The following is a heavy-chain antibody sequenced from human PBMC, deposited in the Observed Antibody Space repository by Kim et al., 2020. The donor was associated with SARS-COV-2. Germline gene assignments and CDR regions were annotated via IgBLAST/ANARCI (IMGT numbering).Heavy chain of an antibody. CDR3: ARDLRGYSYGATYYYYYG. CDR2: IYSGGST. CDR1: GFTVSSNY. Sequence: GGSLRLSCAASGFTVSSNYMSWVRQAPGKGLEWVSVIYSGGSTYYADSVKGRFTISRDNSKNTLYLQMTSLRAEDTAVYYCARDLRGYSYGATYYYYYG. D-gene: IGHD5-18*01. J-gene: IGHJ6*01. V-gene: IGHV3-66*01.